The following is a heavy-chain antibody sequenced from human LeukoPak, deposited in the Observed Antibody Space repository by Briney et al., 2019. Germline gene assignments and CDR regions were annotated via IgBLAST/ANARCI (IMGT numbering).Heavy chain of an antibody. J-gene: IGHJ3*02. D-gene: IGHD3-16*01. CDR3: ARWGTDNGDAFDI. CDR1: GFTVSSNY. CDR2: IYSGDST. V-gene: IGHV3-66*02. Sequence: GGSLRLSCAASGFTVSSNYMSWVRQAPGKGLEWVSVIYSGDSTNYADSVKGRFTISRDSSKNTLYLQMNSLRAEDTAVYYCARWGTDNGDAFDIWGQGTMVIVSS.